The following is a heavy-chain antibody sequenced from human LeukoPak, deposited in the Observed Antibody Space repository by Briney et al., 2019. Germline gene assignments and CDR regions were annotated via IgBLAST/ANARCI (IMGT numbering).Heavy chain of an antibody. V-gene: IGHV3-48*03. CDR3: ARGSGYLIDY. Sequence: TGGSLRLSCAASGFTFSSYEMNWVRQAPGKGLEWVSCITSSGSTIYYADSVKGRFTISRDNAKNSLYLQMNILRAEDTAVYYCARGSGYLIDYWGQGTLVTVSS. CDR2: ITSSGSTI. D-gene: IGHD5-18*01. J-gene: IGHJ4*02. CDR1: GFTFSSYE.